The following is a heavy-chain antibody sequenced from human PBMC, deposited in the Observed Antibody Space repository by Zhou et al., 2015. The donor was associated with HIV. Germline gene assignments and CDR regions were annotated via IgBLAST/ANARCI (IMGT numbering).Heavy chain of an antibody. CDR3: AVSEFGITGTDRYFDY. Sequence: QVQLVQSGAEVKKPGSSVKVSCKASGGTFSSYAISWVRQAPGQGLEWMGGIIPIFGTANYAQKFQGRVTITADKSTSTAYMELSSLRSEDTAVYYCAVSEFGITGTDRYFDYWGQGTLVTVSS. D-gene: IGHD1-20*01. V-gene: IGHV1-69*06. J-gene: IGHJ4*02. CDR1: GGTFSSYA. CDR2: IIPIFGTA.